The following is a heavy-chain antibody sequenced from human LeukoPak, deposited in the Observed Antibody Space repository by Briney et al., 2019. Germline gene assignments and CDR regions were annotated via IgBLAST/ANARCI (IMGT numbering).Heavy chain of an antibody. CDR3: ATARNFRFEY. D-gene: IGHD1-7*01. CDR2: MNGEGTTI. V-gene: IGHV3-74*01. Sequence: GGSLRLSCATSGLTFRTTWMHWVRQAPGKGLMWVSRMNGEGTTIDYADSVKGRFTVSRDYAKNTLFLQMNNLRTEDTALYFCATARNFRFEYWGQGSLAIVSA. CDR1: GLTFRTTW. J-gene: IGHJ4*02.